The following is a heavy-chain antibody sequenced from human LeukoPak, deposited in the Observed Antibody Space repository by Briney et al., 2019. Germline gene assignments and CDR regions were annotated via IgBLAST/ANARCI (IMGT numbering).Heavy chain of an antibody. Sequence: SVKVSCKASGGTFSSYTISWVRQAPGQGLEWMGRIIPIIGIANYAQKFQGRVTITADKSTSTAYMELSSLRSEDTAVYYCARAARGYSYVMGDYFDYWGQGTLVTVSS. J-gene: IGHJ4*02. CDR3: ARAARGYSYVMGDYFDY. V-gene: IGHV1-69*02. D-gene: IGHD5-18*01. CDR2: IIPIIGIA. CDR1: GGTFSSYT.